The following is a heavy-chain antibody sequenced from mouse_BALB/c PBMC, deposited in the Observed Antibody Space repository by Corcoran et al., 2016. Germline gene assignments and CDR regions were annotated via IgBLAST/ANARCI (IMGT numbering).Heavy chain of an antibody. J-gene: IGHJ3*01. D-gene: IGHD1-1*01. CDR3: ARDYYGSSYVFAY. CDR1: GYSFTGYT. V-gene: IGHV1-18*01. CDR2: INPYNGGT. Sequence: EVQLQQSGPELMKPGASMKICCKASGYSFTGYTMNWVKQSHGKNLEWIGLINPYNGGTSYNQKFKGKATLTVDKSSSTAYMELLSLTSEDSAVYYCARDYYGSSYVFAYWGQGTLVTVSA.